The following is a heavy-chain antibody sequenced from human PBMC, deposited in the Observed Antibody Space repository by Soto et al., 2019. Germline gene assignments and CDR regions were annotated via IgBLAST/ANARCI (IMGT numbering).Heavy chain of an antibody. D-gene: IGHD3-10*01. Sequence: ASVKVSCKASGYTFTGYYMHLVRQAPGQGLEWMGWINPNSGGTNYAQKFQGWVTMTRDTSISTAYMELSRLRSDDTAVYYCARDGTMVRGFDIWGQGTMVTVSS. V-gene: IGHV1-2*04. CDR1: GYTFTGYY. CDR2: INPNSGGT. CDR3: ARDGTMVRGFDI. J-gene: IGHJ3*02.